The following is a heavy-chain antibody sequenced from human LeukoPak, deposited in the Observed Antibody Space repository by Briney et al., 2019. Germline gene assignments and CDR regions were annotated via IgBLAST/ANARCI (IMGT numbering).Heavy chain of an antibody. CDR2: VYYSGST. J-gene: IGHJ3*02. CDR3: ARRCSSATCYTDAFDI. Sequence: TSETLSLTCTVSGGSIGSYYWSWIRQPPGKGLEWIGYVYYSGSTNYNPSLKSRVTISVDTSKKQFSLKLSSVTAADTAVYYCARRCSSATCYTDAFDIWGQGTMVTVSS. D-gene: IGHD2-2*02. CDR1: GGSIGSYY. V-gene: IGHV4-59*08.